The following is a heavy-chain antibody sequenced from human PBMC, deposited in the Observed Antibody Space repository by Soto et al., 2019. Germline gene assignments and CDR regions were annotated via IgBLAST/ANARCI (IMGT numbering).Heavy chain of an antibody. CDR2: INSDGSTT. D-gene: IGHD4-17*01. J-gene: IGHJ4*02. Sequence: PGGSLRLSCAVSGFPFSGYWMHWVRTAPGKGLVWVSRINSDGSTTSYADSVKGRFTISGDNAKNTLYLQMDSLRAEGTAVYYCASAKIGDYFQVYWGQGTLVTVSS. CDR3: ASAKIGDYFQVY. CDR1: GFPFSGYW. V-gene: IGHV3-74*01.